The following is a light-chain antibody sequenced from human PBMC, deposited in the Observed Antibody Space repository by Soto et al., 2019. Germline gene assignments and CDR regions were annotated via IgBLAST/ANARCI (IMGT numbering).Light chain of an antibody. V-gene: IGLV2-11*01. CDR3: CSYAGNSLWV. J-gene: IGLJ3*02. Sequence: QSALTQPRSVSGSPGQXVTISCTGTSSDVGGYNYVSWYQQHPGKAPKLMIYDVSKWPSGVPDRFSGSKSGNTASLTISGLQAEDEADYYCCSYAGNSLWVFGGGTKLTVL. CDR2: DVS. CDR1: SSDVGGYNY.